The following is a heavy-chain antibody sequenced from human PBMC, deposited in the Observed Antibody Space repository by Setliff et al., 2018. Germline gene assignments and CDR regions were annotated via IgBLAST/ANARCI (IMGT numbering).Heavy chain of an antibody. CDR2: IWDDGGNK. CDR1: GFTFSSYR. D-gene: IGHD2-21*02. CDR3: ARVGQATVVTAIHGALDY. Sequence: GESLKISCAASGFTFSSYRMHWVRQAPGKGLEWVAVIWDDGGNKYHADSVKDRFIISRDNSKNTVYLQMNSLRAADTAVYHCARVGQATVVTAIHGALDYWGQGTLVTVSS. V-gene: IGHV3-33*08. J-gene: IGHJ4*02.